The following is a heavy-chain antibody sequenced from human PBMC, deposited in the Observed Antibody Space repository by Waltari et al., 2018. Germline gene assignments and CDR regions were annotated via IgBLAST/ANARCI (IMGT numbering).Heavy chain of an antibody. CDR2: IYTGGGT. Sequence: QVQLQESGPGLVKPSETLSLTCTVSGGSISSYYWSWIRPPAGKGLEWIGRIYTGGGTNYNPALKSRVTMSVDTSKNQFSLKLSSVTAADTAVYYCARDYFGGNWFDPWGQGTLVTVSS. CDR1: GGSISSYY. CDR3: ARDYFGGNWFDP. V-gene: IGHV4-4*07. D-gene: IGHD3-10*01. J-gene: IGHJ5*02.